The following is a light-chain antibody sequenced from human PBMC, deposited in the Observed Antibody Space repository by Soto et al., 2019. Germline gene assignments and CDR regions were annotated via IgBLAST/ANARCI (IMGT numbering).Light chain of an antibody. V-gene: IGKV3-20*01. CDR1: QSVSSNY. Sequence: EIVLTQSPGTLSLSPGERATLSCRASQSVSSNYLAWYQQKPGQAPRLLIYGASSRATGIPDRFSGSGSGTDFTRTISRLEPEDFAVYYCQQYGSSPWTFGQGTKVDIK. CDR3: QQYGSSPWT. CDR2: GAS. J-gene: IGKJ1*01.